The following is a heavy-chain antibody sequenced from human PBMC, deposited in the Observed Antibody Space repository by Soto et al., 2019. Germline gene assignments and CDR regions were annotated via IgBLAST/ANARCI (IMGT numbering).Heavy chain of an antibody. CDR2: MNPNSGNT. CDR3: ARTNIVATILYYYYYMDV. V-gene: IGHV1-8*01. CDR1: GYTFTSYD. Sequence: ASVKVSCKASGYTFTSYDINWVRQATGQGLEWVGWMNPNSGNTGYAQKFQGRVTMTRNTSISTAYMELSSLRSEDTAVYYCARTNIVATILYYYYYMDVWGKGTTVTVSS. J-gene: IGHJ6*03. D-gene: IGHD5-12*01.